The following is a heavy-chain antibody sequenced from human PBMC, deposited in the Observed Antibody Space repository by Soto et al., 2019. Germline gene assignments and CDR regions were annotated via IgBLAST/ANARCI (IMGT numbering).Heavy chain of an antibody. J-gene: IGHJ4*02. CDR3: ARDRSLVATVFDY. CDR1: GFTFSSYG. V-gene: IGHV3-33*01. D-gene: IGHD5-12*01. CDR2: IWYDGSNK. Sequence: GGSLRLSCAASGFTFSSYGMHWVRQAPGKGLEWVAVIWYDGSNKYYADSVKGRFTISRDNSKNTLYLQMNSLRAEDTAVYYCARDRSLVATVFDYWGQGTLVTVSS.